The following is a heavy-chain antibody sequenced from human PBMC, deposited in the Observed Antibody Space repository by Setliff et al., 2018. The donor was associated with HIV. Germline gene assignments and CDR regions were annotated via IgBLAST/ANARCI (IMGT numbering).Heavy chain of an antibody. CDR1: GVSFSDYY. CDR3: ARGGRSLAAQTWFDP. D-gene: IGHD6-6*01. CDR2: INHSGST. J-gene: IGHJ5*02. Sequence: SSETLSLTCAVYGVSFSDYYWSWIRQPPGKGLEWIGEINHSGSTNYNPSLKSRVTISVDTSKNQFSLKLSSVTAADTAVYYCARGGRSLAAQTWFDPWGQGTLVTVS. V-gene: IGHV4-34*01.